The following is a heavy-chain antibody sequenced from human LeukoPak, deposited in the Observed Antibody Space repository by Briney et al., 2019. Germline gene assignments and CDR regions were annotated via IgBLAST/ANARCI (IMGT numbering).Heavy chain of an antibody. CDR1: GFTVSSNY. J-gene: IGHJ6*02. CDR3: ARDLQPEYSHTHYYYYGMDV. D-gene: IGHD4-11*01. CDR2: IYSGGST. Sequence: TGGSLRLSCAASGFTVSSNYMSWVRQAPGKGLEWVSVIYSGGSTYYADSVKGRFTISRDNSKNTLYLQMNSLRAEDTAVYYCARDLQPEYSHTHYYYYGMDVWGQGTTVTVSS. V-gene: IGHV3-66*01.